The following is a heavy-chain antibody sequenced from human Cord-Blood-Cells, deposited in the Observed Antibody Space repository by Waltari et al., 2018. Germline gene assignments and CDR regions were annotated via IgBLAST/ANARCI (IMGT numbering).Heavy chain of an antibody. Sequence: QVQLVESGGGVVQPGRSLRLSCAASGFTFSSYAMHWVRQAPGKGLEWVAVISYDGSNKYYADSVKGRFTISRDNSKNTLYLQMNSRRAEDTAVYYCARTVYGDYFDYWGQGTLVTVSS. CDR1: GFTFSSYA. CDR2: ISYDGSNK. D-gene: IGHD4-17*01. V-gene: IGHV3-30-3*01. CDR3: ARTVYGDYFDY. J-gene: IGHJ4*02.